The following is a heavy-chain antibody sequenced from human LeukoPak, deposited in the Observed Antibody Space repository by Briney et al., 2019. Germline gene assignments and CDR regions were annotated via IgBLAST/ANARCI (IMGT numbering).Heavy chain of an antibody. V-gene: IGHV3-11*01. CDR1: GFTFSDYY. CDR2: ISSSGSTI. D-gene: IGHD2-2*01. Sequence: GGSLRPSCAASGFTFSDYYMSWIRQAPGKGLEWVSYISSSGSTIYYADSVKGRFTISRDNAKNSLYLQMNSLRAEDTAVYYCARSVVPAATTLRYYYYYGMDVWGQGTTVTVSS. CDR3: ARSVVPAATTLRYYYYYGMDV. J-gene: IGHJ6*02.